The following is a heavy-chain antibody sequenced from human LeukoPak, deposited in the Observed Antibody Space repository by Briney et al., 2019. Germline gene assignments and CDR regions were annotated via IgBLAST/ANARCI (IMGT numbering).Heavy chain of an antibody. CDR1: GYSFTNYW. J-gene: IGHJ3*02. CDR2: IYPGDSDT. V-gene: IGHV5-51*01. D-gene: IGHD6-13*01. CDR3: ARHRQQQLSNTFDI. Sequence: GESLKISCQGSGYSFTNYWIGRVRQMPGKGLDWMGIIYPGDSDTRYGPSFQGQVTISADKSISTAYLQWSSLKASDTAIYYCARHRQQQLSNTFDIWGQGTMVTVSS.